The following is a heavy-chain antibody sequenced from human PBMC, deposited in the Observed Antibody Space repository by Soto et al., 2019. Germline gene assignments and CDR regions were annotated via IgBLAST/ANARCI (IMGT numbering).Heavy chain of an antibody. CDR3: ARGTAPYYYGSGSYGFDY. J-gene: IGHJ4*02. Sequence: SETLSLTCTVSGGSISSYYWSWIRQPPGKGLEWIGYIYYSGSTNYNPSLKSRVTISVDTSKNQFSLKLSSVTAADTAVYYCARGTAPYYYGSGSYGFDYWGQGTLVTVSS. CDR2: IYYSGST. D-gene: IGHD3-10*01. V-gene: IGHV4-59*01. CDR1: GGSISSYY.